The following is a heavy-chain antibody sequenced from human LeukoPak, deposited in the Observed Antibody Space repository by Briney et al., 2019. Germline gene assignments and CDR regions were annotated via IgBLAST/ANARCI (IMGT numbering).Heavy chain of an antibody. J-gene: IGHJ6*02. CDR3: AKVAHGGLWFGELLRSSFYYYGMDV. D-gene: IGHD3-10*01. V-gene: IGHV3-74*01. CDR2: INSDGSST. Sequence: PGGSLRLSCAASGFTFSSYWMHWVRQAPGKGLVWVSRINSDGSSTSYADSVKGRFTISRDNSKNTLYLQMNSLRAEDTAVYYCAKVAHGGLWFGELLRSSFYYYGMDVWGQGTTVTVSS. CDR1: GFTFSSYW.